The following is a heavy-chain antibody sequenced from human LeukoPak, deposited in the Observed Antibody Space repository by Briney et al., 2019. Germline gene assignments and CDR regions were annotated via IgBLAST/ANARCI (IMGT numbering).Heavy chain of an antibody. D-gene: IGHD4-17*01. CDR2: INSDGSST. V-gene: IGHV3-74*01. Sequence: GGSLRLSCAASGFTFSSYWMSWVRQAPGKGLVWVSRINSDGSSTSYADSVKGRFTISRDNAKNTLYLQMNSLRAEDTAVYYCARPHNRLYGDYGWFDPWGQGTLVTVSS. CDR3: ARPHNRLYGDYGWFDP. CDR1: GFTFSSYW. J-gene: IGHJ5*02.